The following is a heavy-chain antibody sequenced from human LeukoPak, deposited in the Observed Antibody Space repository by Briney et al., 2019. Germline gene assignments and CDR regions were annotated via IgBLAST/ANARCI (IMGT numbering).Heavy chain of an antibody. V-gene: IGHV3-23*01. CDR3: AKALIGVRFLEWLFLDY. Sequence: GGSLRLSCAASGFTFSSYGMHWVRQAPGKGLEWVSAISGSGGSTYYADSVKGRFTISRDNSKNTLYLQMNSLRAEDTAVYYCAKALIGVRFLEWLFLDYWGQGTLVTVSS. CDR2: ISGSGGST. CDR1: GFTFSSYG. J-gene: IGHJ4*02. D-gene: IGHD3-3*01.